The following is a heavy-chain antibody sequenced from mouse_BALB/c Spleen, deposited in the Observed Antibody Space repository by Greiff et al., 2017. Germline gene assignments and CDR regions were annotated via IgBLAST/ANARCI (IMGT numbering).Heavy chain of an antibody. CDR3: ARSTMITTGDYFDY. V-gene: IGHV14-3*02. J-gene: IGHJ2*01. CDR1: GFNIKDTY. Sequence: EVKLVESGAELVKPGASVKLSCTASGFNIKDTYMHWVKQRPEQGLEWIGRIDPANGNTKYDPKFQGKATITADTSSNTAYLQLSSLTSEDTAVYYCARSTMITTGDYFDYWGQGTTLTVSS. D-gene: IGHD2-4*01. CDR2: IDPANGNT.